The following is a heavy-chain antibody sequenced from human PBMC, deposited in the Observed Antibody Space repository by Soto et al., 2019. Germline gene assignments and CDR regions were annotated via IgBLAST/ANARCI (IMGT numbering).Heavy chain of an antibody. J-gene: IGHJ5*02. CDR3: ARGTMVRGARDYWFDP. CDR2: IDASDSYT. D-gene: IGHD3-10*01. V-gene: IGHV5-10-1*01. CDR1: GYSFTSYW. Sequence: PGESLKISCKGSGYSFTSYWISWVRQMPGKGLEWMGRIDASDSYTNYSPSFQGHVTISADKSISTAYLQWSSLKASDTAMYYCARGTMVRGARDYWFDPWGQGTLVTVSS.